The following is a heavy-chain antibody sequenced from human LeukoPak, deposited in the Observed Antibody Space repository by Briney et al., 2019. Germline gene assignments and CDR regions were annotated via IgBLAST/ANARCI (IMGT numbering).Heavy chain of an antibody. Sequence: SGTLSLTCAVPGGSISSSNWWSWVRQPPGKGLEWIGEIYHSGSTNYNPSLKSRVTISVDKSKNQFSLKLSSVTAADTAVYYCARATMVRGVSDAFDIWGQGTMVTVSS. V-gene: IGHV4-4*02. J-gene: IGHJ3*02. CDR3: ARATMVRGVSDAFDI. CDR2: IYHSGST. CDR1: GGSISSSNW. D-gene: IGHD3-10*01.